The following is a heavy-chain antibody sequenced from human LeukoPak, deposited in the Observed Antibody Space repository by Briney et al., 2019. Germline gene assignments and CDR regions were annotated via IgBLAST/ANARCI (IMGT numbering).Heavy chain of an antibody. J-gene: IGHJ4*02. CDR3: AKGRGSTSIYEY. V-gene: IGHV3-23*01. CDR2: ISGSGGST. CDR1: GFTFSSYG. D-gene: IGHD2-2*01. Sequence: PGGSLRLSCAASGFTFSSYGMSWVRQAPGKGLEWVSFISGSGGSTYYAYSVKRRFTMSRDTSKNTLYLEMNSLRDDDTAAYYCAKGRGSTSIYEYWGQGTLVTVSS.